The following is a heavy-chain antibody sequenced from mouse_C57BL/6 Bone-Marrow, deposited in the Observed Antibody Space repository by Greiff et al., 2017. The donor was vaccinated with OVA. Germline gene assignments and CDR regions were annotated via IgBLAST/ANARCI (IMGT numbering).Heavy chain of an antibody. V-gene: IGHV1-55*01. CDR1: GYTFTSYW. CDR3: VKGYWYFDV. J-gene: IGHJ1*03. Sequence: QVHVKQPGAELVKPGASVKMSCKASGYTFTSYWITWVKQRPGQGLEWIGDIYPGSGSTNYNEKFKSKATLTVDTSSSTAYMQLSSLTSEDSAVYYCVKGYWYFDVWGTGTTVTVSS. CDR2: IYPGSGST.